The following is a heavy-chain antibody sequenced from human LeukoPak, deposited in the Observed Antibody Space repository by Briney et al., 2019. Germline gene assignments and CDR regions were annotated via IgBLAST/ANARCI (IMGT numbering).Heavy chain of an antibody. CDR2: ISWNSGSI. D-gene: IGHD4-17*01. Sequence: PGGSLRLSCAASGFTFDDYAMHWVRQAPGKGLEWVSGISWNSGSIGYADSVKGRFTISRDNAKNSLYLQMNSLRAEDTALYYCAIGWNDYGDYLGAFDIWGQGTMVTVSS. J-gene: IGHJ3*02. CDR3: AIGWNDYGDYLGAFDI. V-gene: IGHV3-9*01. CDR1: GFTFDDYA.